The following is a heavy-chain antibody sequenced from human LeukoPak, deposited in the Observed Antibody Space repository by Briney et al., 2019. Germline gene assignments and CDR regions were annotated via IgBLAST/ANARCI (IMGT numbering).Heavy chain of an antibody. Sequence: TGGSLRLSCAASGFTFSSYGMHWVRQAPGKGLEWVAFIWYDGSDEYYADSVKGRFTISRDNSKNTLYLQMNSLTTEDTAVYYCAKGGGELGSGSLDYWGQGTLVTVSS. V-gene: IGHV3-30*02. CDR3: AKGGGELGSGSLDY. D-gene: IGHD3-10*01. J-gene: IGHJ4*02. CDR1: GFTFSSYG. CDR2: IWYDGSDE.